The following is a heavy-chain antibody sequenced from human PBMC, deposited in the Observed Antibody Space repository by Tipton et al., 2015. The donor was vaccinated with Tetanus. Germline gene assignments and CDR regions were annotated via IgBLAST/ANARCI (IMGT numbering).Heavy chain of an antibody. J-gene: IGHJ3*02. V-gene: IGHV4-59*01. CDR1: GGSISSYY. Sequence: GLVKPSETLSLTCTVSGGSISSYYWSWIRQPPGKGLEWIGYIYYSGSTNYNPSLKSRVTISVDTSKNQFSLKLSSVTAADTAVYYCARLAGYHYDSSGYYPGAFDIWGQGTMVTVSS. D-gene: IGHD3-22*01. CDR3: ARLAGYHYDSSGYYPGAFDI. CDR2: IYYSGST.